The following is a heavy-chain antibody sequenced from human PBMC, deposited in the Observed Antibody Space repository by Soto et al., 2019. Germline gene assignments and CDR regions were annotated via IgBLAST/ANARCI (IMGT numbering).Heavy chain of an antibody. V-gene: IGHV1-69*12. Sequence: QVQLEQSGAEVKKPGSSVKVSCKASGGTFSTSAISWVRQAPGQGLEWMGGFIPIFPTPDYAHKFQGRLTITADASTSTAYMELSGLKSDATAVYYCARDTDRLQFGWNYYYILHVWGQGTTVTVSS. CDR3: ARDTDRLQFGWNYYYILHV. CDR2: FIPIFPTP. CDR1: GGTFSTSA. D-gene: IGHD5-12*01. J-gene: IGHJ6*02.